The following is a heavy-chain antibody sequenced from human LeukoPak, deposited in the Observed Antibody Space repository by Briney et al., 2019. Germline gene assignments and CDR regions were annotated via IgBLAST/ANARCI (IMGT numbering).Heavy chain of an antibody. V-gene: IGHV3-21*01. Sequence: GGSLRLSCAASGFTFSSYSMNWVRQAPGKGLEWVSSISSSSSYIYYADSVKGRFTISRDNAKNSLYLQMNSLRAEDTAVYYCARDAYYYDSSGYYDYWGQGTLVTVSS. D-gene: IGHD3-22*01. CDR1: GFTFSSYS. J-gene: IGHJ4*02. CDR2: ISSSSSYI. CDR3: ARDAYYYDSSGYYDY.